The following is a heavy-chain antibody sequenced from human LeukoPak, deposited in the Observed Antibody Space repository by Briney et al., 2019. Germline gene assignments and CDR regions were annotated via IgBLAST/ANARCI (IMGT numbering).Heavy chain of an antibody. CDR3: ARAPSESGGYYPEYFRH. D-gene: IGHD3-22*01. V-gene: IGHV3-74*01. CDR2: IKSDGNT. CDR1: GFTFSSYW. J-gene: IGHJ1*01. Sequence: GGSLRLSCAASGFTFSSYWMHWVRQAPGKGLVWVSRIKSDGNTNYADSVKGRFTISRDNAKNTVSLQMNSLRAEDTCVYYCARAPSESGGYYPEYFRHWGQGTLVTVSS.